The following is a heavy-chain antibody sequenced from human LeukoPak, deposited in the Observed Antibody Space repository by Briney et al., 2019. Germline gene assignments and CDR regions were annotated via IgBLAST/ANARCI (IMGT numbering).Heavy chain of an antibody. J-gene: IGHJ4*02. CDR3: AKDLGVLLWFGELALVD. CDR1: GFTFSSYS. D-gene: IGHD3-10*01. Sequence: PGGSLRLSCAASGFTFSSYSMNWVRQAPGKGLEWVAFIRYDGSNKYYADSVKGRFTISRDKSKNTLYLQMNSLRAEDTAVYYCAKDLGVLLWFGELALVDWGQGTLVTVSS. V-gene: IGHV3-30*02. CDR2: IRYDGSNK.